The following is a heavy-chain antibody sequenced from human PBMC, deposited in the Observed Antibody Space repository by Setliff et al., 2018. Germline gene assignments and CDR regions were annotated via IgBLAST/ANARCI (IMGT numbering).Heavy chain of an antibody. V-gene: IGHV1-18*01. CDR3: TRDTNIVVVPPHRTAFDI. CDR1: GYTFSTYG. D-gene: IGHD2-2*01. J-gene: IGHJ3*02. Sequence: ASVKVSCRASGYTFSTYGIAWVRQAPGQGLEWMGWISPYNGYIIYAHKFQGRVTMTTDTSTGTADMELRNLRSDDTAVYYCTRDTNIVVVPPHRTAFDIWGQGTMVTVSS. CDR2: ISPYNGYI.